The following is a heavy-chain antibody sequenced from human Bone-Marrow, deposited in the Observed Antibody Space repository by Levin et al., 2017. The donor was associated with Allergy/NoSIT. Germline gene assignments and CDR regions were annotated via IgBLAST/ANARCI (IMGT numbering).Heavy chain of an antibody. D-gene: IGHD3-10*01. CDR1: GFTFDDYA. CDR3: ARVVRYGSGSYWYFDL. J-gene: IGHJ2*01. V-gene: IGHV3-9*01. CDR2: ISWNSGSI. Sequence: PGGSLRLSCAASGFTFDDYAMHWVRQAPGKGLEWVSGISWNSGSIGYADSVKGRFTISRDNAKNSLYLQMNSLRAEDTALYYCARVVRYGSGSYWYFDLWGRGTLVTVSS.